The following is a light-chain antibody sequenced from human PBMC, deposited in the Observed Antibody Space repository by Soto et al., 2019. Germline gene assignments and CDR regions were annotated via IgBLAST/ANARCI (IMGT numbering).Light chain of an antibody. Sequence: EIVLTQSPGTLSFSPGERATLSCRASQSVSSSYLAWYQQKPGQAPRLLIFAASSRASGIPARFSGSGSGTDFTLTISSLEPEDFAVYYCQQRSNWPPGFTFGPGTKVDIK. CDR3: QQRSNWPPGFT. CDR1: QSVSSSY. CDR2: AAS. J-gene: IGKJ3*01. V-gene: IGKV3D-20*02.